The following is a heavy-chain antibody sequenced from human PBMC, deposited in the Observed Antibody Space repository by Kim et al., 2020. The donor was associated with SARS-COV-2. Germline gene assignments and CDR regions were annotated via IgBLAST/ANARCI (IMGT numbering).Heavy chain of an antibody. Sequence: KFQGRVTMTRDTSISTAYMELSRLRSDDTAVYYCARTYYDFWSGPYYFDYWGQGTLVTVSS. D-gene: IGHD3-3*01. CDR3: ARTYYDFWSGPYYFDY. V-gene: IGHV1-2*02. J-gene: IGHJ4*02.